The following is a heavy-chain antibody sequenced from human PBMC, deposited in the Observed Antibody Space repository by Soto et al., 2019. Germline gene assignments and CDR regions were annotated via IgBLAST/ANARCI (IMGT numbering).Heavy chain of an antibody. CDR2: INHSGST. Sequence: SETLSLTCAFYCGSFIGYYWSWIRQPPGKGLEWIGEINHSGSTNYNPSLKSRVTISVDTSKNQFSLKLSSATAADTAVYYCARVHDYYDSSGYYLDYWGQGTLVTVSS. CDR3: ARVHDYYDSSGYYLDY. V-gene: IGHV4-34*01. D-gene: IGHD3-22*01. CDR1: CGSFIGYY. J-gene: IGHJ4*02.